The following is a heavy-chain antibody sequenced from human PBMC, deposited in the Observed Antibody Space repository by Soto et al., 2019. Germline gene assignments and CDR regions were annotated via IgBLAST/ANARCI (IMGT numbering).Heavy chain of an antibody. CDR1: GGTFSSFI. Sequence: QVQLVQSGAEVKKPGSSVKVSCKASGGTFSSFIITWVRQAPGQGLEWMGRIIPILGMPKYAQKFQGRVTLTADSSTSTAYMEVTSLTSDDTAVYYCGRFSSGHDFRLGHYNHIDVWGQGTTVTVSS. V-gene: IGHV1-69*02. CDR2: IIPILGMP. D-gene: IGHD5-12*01. J-gene: IGHJ6*02. CDR3: GRFSSGHDFRLGHYNHIDV.